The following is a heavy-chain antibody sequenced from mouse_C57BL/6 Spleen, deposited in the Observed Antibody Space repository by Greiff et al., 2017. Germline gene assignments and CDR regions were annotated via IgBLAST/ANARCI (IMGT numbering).Heavy chain of an antibody. Sequence: QVQLQQSGAELAKPGASVKLSCKASGYTFTSYWMHWVKQRPGQGLEWIGYINPSSGYTKYNQKFKDKATLTADKSSSTAYMQLSSRTYEDSAVYYCARGDYYDGGAFDYWGQGTTLTVSS. CDR1: GYTFTSYW. CDR2: INPSSGYT. D-gene: IGHD1-1*01. J-gene: IGHJ2*01. V-gene: IGHV1-7*01. CDR3: ARGDYYDGGAFDY.